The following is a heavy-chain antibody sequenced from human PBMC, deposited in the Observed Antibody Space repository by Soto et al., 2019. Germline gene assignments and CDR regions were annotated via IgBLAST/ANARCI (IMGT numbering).Heavy chain of an antibody. J-gene: IGHJ4*02. V-gene: IGHV1-3*01. Sequence: GASVKVSCKASGYTFTSHVMHWVRQAPGQRPEWMGWINAGNGNTKYSQKFQGRVTITSDTSASTAYMELSSLRSEDTAVYYCAMSSIAALDFGYWGQGTLVTVSS. CDR1: GYTFTSHV. CDR3: AMSSIAALDFGY. CDR2: INAGNGNT. D-gene: IGHD6-6*01.